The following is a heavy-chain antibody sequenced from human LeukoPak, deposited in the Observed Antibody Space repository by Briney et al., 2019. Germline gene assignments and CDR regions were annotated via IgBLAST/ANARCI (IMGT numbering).Heavy chain of an antibody. J-gene: IGHJ5*02. V-gene: IGHV1-46*01. D-gene: IGHD6-13*01. CDR3: AIDGSSWYVFDL. CDR1: GYTFTSYY. CDR2: INPSGGST. Sequence: ASVKVSWKASGYTFTSYYMHWVRQAPGQGLEWMGIINPSGGSTRYAQKFQGRITMTRDTSPSPVYMELSSLRSEDTAVYYCAIDGSSWYVFDLWGQGTLVSVS.